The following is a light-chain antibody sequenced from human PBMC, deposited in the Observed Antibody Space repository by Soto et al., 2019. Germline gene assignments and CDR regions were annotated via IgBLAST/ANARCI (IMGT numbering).Light chain of an antibody. CDR2: GAS. Sequence: EIVMTQSPATLSVSPGERATLSCRASQSVSSTLAWYQQKPGQAPRLLVYGASTRATGIPARFSGSGSGTEFTLTIGSLQSEDFAVYYCQQYNNWPLTFGQGTRLEIK. CDR1: QSVSST. CDR3: QQYNNWPLT. J-gene: IGKJ5*01. V-gene: IGKV3-15*01.